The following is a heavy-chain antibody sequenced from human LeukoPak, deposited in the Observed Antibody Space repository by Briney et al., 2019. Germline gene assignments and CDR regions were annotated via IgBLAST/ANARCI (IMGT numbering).Heavy chain of an antibody. V-gene: IGHV3-23*01. Sequence: GGSLRLSCVAPRIALSSYAMSWVRQAPGKGLEWVSTITYSGVNEYYTDSVKGRFTISRDYSKDTLYLQMNGLRVEDTAIYYCAKGLRGLRNRIMGDTFDLWGQGTMVAVSS. D-gene: IGHD1-14*01. J-gene: IGHJ3*01. CDR2: ITYSGVNE. CDR3: AKGLRGLRNRIMGDTFDL. CDR1: RIALSSYA.